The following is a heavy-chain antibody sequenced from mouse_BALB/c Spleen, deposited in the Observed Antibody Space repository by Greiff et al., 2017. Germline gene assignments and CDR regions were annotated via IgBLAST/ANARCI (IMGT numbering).Heavy chain of an antibody. CDR1: GFTFSSFG. Sequence: EVKLVESGGGLVQPGGSRKLSCAASGFTFSSFGMHWVRQAPEKGLEWVAYISSGSSTIYYADTVKGRFTISRDNPKNTLFLQMTSLRSEDTAMYYCASELSYAMDYWGQGTSVTVSS. CDR2: ISSGSSTI. CDR3: ASELSYAMDY. J-gene: IGHJ4*01. V-gene: IGHV5-17*02.